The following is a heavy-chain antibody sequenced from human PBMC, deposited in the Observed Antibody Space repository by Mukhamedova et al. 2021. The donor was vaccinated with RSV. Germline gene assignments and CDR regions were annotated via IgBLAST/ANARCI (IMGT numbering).Heavy chain of an antibody. CDR2: FSNSGST. Sequence: WSWIRQPPGKGLEWIGYFSNSGSTKYTPSLKSRVRISVDTTQNQFSLSLNSVTAADTAVYYCARGHYGSWSLDYWGQGALVTVSS. D-gene: IGHD3-10*01. J-gene: IGHJ4*02. CDR3: ARGHYGSWSLDY. V-gene: IGHV4-59*01.